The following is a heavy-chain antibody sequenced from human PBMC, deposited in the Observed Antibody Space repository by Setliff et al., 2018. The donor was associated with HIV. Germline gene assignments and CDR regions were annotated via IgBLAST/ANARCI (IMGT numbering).Heavy chain of an antibody. CDR2: TYYNSRWND. CDR3: ARVFRNLPDY. Sequence: PPQTLSLTCAISGDFVSSDRAAWNWIRQSPSRGLEWLGRTYYNSRWNDDYAASVESRITITSDTSKNQLSLNLTSVTPEDTAVYYCARVFRNLPDYWGQGTLVTVSS. J-gene: IGHJ4*02. V-gene: IGHV6-1*01. CDR1: GDFVSSDRAA. D-gene: IGHD1-1*01.